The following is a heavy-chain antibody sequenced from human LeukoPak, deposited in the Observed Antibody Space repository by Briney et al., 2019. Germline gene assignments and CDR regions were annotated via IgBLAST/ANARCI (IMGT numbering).Heavy chain of an antibody. CDR2: INAYNGNT. CDR1: GYTFTSYI. Sequence: ASVTVSCKASGYTFTSYIISSVRQALGQGLEWMGWINAYNGNTDYAQRVQGRVTMTTDTSTSTAYMELRSLRSDDTAVYYCARDRHIAAAVYYYYMDVWGKGTPVTVSS. J-gene: IGHJ6*03. CDR3: ARDRHIAAAVYYYYMDV. D-gene: IGHD6-13*01. V-gene: IGHV1-18*01.